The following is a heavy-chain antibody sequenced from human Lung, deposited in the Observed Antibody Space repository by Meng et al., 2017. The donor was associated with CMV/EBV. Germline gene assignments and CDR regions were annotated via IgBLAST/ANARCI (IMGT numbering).Heavy chain of an antibody. CDR2: IHPNTGVT. Sequence: ASVKVSCKASGYTFTGHFMHWVRQARGQGLEWMGWIHPNTGVTNYARNFQGRVTMTRDTSISTVYMELGGLRSDDTAMYYCARDDNWGPDYWGQGTLVTVSS. J-gene: IGHJ4*02. D-gene: IGHD7-27*01. CDR3: ARDDNWGPDY. V-gene: IGHV1-2*02. CDR1: GYTFTGHF.